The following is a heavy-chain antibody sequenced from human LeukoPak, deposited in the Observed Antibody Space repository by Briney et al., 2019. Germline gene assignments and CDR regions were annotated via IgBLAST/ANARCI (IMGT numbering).Heavy chain of an antibody. J-gene: IGHJ4*02. D-gene: IGHD3-22*01. CDR1: GVSISDYS. CDR3: ARVTGYMIEDYFDY. CDR2: FSYSGST. Sequence: SETLSLTCTVSGVSISDYSWGWIRQSPGKGLEWIGYFSYSGSTNYNPSLKSRVTISVKTSKNQFSLKLSSVTAADTAVYYCARVTGYMIEDYFDYWGQGTLVTVSS. V-gene: IGHV4-59*01.